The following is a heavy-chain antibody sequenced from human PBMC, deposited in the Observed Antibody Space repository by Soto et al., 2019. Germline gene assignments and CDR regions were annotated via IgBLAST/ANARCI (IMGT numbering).Heavy chain of an antibody. CDR2: ISYDGYNK. D-gene: IGHD3-16*01. CDR1: GFTFTTNG. CDR3: AKDRVESGLGEVDY. V-gene: IGHV3-30*18. Sequence: QVQLAESGGGVVQPGRSLRLSCAASGFTFTTNGMHWVRQAPGKGLEWVAVISYDGYNKYYADSVKGRLTISRDNSKNTLYLQMNSLRPEDTAVYYCAKDRVESGLGEVDYWGQGTLVTVSS. J-gene: IGHJ4*02.